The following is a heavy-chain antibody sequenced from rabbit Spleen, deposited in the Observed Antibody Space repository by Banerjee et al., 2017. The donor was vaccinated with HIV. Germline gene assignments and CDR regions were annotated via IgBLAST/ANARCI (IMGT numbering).Heavy chain of an antibody. D-gene: IGHD7-1*01. J-gene: IGHJ4*01. CDR1: GFSFSNKAV. Sequence: QEQLVESGGGLVRPEGSLKLSCTASGFSFSNKAVMCWVRQAPGKGLEWIACIAGGTSAFTYSATWAKGRFTCSKTSSTTVTLQMTSLTAADTATYFCARYSGPTYPMWGPGTLVTVS. CDR2: IAGGTSAFT. V-gene: IGHV1S45*01. CDR3: ARYSGPTYPM.